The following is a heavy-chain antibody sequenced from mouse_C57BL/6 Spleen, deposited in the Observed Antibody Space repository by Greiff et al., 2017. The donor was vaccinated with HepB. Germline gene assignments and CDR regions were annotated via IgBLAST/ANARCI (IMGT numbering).Heavy chain of an antibody. V-gene: IGHV5-17*01. D-gene: IGHD1-1*01. Sequence: VQLKESGGGLVKPGGSLKLSCAASGFTFSDYGMHWVRQAPEKGLEWVAYISSGSSTIYYADTVKGRFTISRDNAKNTLFLQMTSLRSEDTAMYYCARVPYYFGSSPGYFDYWGQGTTLTVSS. CDR1: GFTFSDYG. J-gene: IGHJ2*01. CDR2: ISSGSSTI. CDR3: ARVPYYFGSSPGYFDY.